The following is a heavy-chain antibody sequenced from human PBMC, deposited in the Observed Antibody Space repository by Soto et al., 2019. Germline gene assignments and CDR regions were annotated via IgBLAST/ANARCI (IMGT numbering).Heavy chain of an antibody. CDR2: MSPNSGNT. V-gene: IGHV1-8*01. J-gene: IGHJ4*02. Sequence: QVQLVQSGAEVKKPGASVKVSCKASGYTFTDYDINWVRQATGQGPEWMGWMSPNSGNTGYAQKFQGRVTMTRDTSITTAYMELTSLTSEDTAVYYCSRGEWELRHWGQGTLVTVSS. CDR1: GYTFTDYD. CDR3: SRGEWELRH. D-gene: IGHD1-26*01.